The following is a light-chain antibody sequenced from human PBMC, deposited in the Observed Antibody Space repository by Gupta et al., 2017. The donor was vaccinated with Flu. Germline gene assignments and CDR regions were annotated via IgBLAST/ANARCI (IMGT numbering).Light chain of an antibody. CDR1: SSDVGRSDY. CDR3: SSYTSTSTFYV. J-gene: IGLJ1*01. Sequence: QSALSLPASVSGSPVQSITISCTGTSSDVGRSDYVSLYQQHPDKATKLIIYDVTNRPSGVSCRFSGSKSGNTASLTISGLQAEDETDYYCSSYTSTSTFYVFGTGTKVTVL. CDR2: DVT. V-gene: IGLV2-14*03.